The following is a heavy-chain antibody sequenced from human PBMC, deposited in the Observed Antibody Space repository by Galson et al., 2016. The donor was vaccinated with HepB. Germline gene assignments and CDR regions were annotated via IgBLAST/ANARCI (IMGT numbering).Heavy chain of an antibody. Sequence: SLRLSCAASGFTFSSYAMNWVRQAPGKGLEWASEISANGHRTYYASSVKGRFTVSRDNYENTLYLQMDSLRAEDTAVYYCAKEQGTDEGWFGESDHWGQGTLVTVSS. J-gene: IGHJ4*02. CDR3: AKEQGTDEGWFGESDH. CDR1: GFTFSSYA. D-gene: IGHD3-10*01. CDR2: ISANGHRT. V-gene: IGHV3-23*01.